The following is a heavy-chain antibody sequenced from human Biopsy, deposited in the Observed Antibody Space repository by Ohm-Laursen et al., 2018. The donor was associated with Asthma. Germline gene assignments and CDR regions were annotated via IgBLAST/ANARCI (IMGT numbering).Heavy chain of an antibody. V-gene: IGHV4-30-2*01. CDR1: GGSISSGGYS. D-gene: IGHD5-24*01. CDR3: ARVKDGYNFDY. Sequence: QTLPLTSAVSGGSISSGGYSWSWIRQPPGKGLEWIGYIYHSGSTYYNPSLKSRVTISVDRSKNQFSLKLSSVTAADTAVYYCARVKDGYNFDYWGQGTLVTVSS. CDR2: IYHSGST. J-gene: IGHJ4*02.